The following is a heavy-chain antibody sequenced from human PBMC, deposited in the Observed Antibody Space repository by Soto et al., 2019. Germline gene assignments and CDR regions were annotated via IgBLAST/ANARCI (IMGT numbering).Heavy chain of an antibody. V-gene: IGHV3-23*01. CDR1: GFSFSSHA. D-gene: IGHD1-26*01. Sequence: GGSLRLSCAASGFSFSSHAMSWVRQAPGKGLEWVSAISGSGGGTYYADSVRGRFTISRDNSKNTLYLQMNSLRAEDTAVYYCARAESSVGPTYWGQGTLVTVSS. J-gene: IGHJ4*02. CDR3: ARAESSVGPTY. CDR2: ISGSGGGT.